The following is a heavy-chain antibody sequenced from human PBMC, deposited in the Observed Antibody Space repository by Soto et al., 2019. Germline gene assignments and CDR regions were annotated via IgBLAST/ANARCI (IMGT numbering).Heavy chain of an antibody. V-gene: IGHV1-69*12. CDR3: ARVEAVAGLYNYPGWAV. D-gene: IGHD6-19*01. J-gene: IGHJ6*02. CDR1: GGTFSNYA. Sequence: QVQLVQSGAEVKKPGSSVKVSCKVSGGTFSNYAIDWVRLAPGHGLEWMGGIVPIFGTTYYTQKFQGRATIMANASTTPASLAMSSLRSEAPAISYCARVEAVAGLYNYPGWAVWAQGTAVTVSS. CDR2: IVPIFGTT.